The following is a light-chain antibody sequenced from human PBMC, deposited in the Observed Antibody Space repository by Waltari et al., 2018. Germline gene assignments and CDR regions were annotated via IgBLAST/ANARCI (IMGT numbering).Light chain of an antibody. J-gene: IGLJ3*02. CDR3: CAYTIRSNLV. V-gene: IGLV2-14*03. CDR2: DVF. Sequence: SALTQPASVSGSPGQSITISCAGTSSDIGANDYVSWSQQHPDKATKLIIHDVFNRPAGIANRFSGSKTANTASLTITGLQAEDEADYCCCAYTIRSNLVFGGGTRVTVL. CDR1: SSDIGANDY.